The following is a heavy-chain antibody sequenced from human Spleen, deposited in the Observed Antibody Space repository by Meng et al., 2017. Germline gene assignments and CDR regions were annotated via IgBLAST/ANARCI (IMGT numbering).Heavy chain of an antibody. CDR1: GGSVSSGSNY. J-gene: IGHJ5*02. Sequence: QLQLQESGPGLVKPSETLSLTCTVSGGSVSSGSNYWGWIRQPPGKGLEWIGIIFYSGTTYYNPSLKSRVTISVHTSKNQFSLKLSSVTAAGTAVYYCARSSGWVRTGFDPWGQGTLVTVSS. CDR2: IFYSGTT. V-gene: IGHV4-39*01. D-gene: IGHD6-19*01. CDR3: ARSSGWVRTGFDP.